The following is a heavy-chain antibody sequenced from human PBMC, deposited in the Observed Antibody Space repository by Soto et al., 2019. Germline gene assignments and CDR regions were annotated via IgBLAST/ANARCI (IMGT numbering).Heavy chain of an antibody. V-gene: IGHV1-69*08. CDR2: IIPILGIA. D-gene: IGHD4-4*01. Sequence: QVQLVQSGAEVKKPGSSVKVSCKASGGTFSSYTISWVRQAPGQGLEWMGRIIPILGIANYAQKFQGRVTITANESTGTAYMELSSLRSEDTAVYYCARDLTPNYSNYPPRYYYYYGMDVWGQGTTVTVSS. J-gene: IGHJ6*02. CDR3: ARDLTPNYSNYPPRYYYYYGMDV. CDR1: GGTFSSYT.